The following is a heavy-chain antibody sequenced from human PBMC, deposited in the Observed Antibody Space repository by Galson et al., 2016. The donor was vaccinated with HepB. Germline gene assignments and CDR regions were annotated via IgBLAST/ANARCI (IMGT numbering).Heavy chain of an antibody. V-gene: IGHV1-46*01. D-gene: IGHD2-2*01. CDR1: GYTFTSYY. Sequence: SVKVSCKASGYTFTSYYIHWVRQAPGQGLEWMGIINPNGGSVSYAQKFQGRVTMTRDTSTSTVYMELSSLRPEDTAVYYCARDLGYCSSTNCYPFYYYYGMDVWGQGTTVTVSS. CDR3: ARDLGYCSSTNCYPFYYYYGMDV. CDR2: INPNGGSV. J-gene: IGHJ6*02.